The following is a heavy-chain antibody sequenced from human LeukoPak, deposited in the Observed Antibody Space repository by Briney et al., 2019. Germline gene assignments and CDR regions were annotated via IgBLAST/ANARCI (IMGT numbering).Heavy chain of an antibody. V-gene: IGHV3-7*03. CDR3: ARDGFGTGSN. D-gene: IGHD3-16*01. CDR1: GLTFSNYW. Sequence: SGGSLRLSCAASGLTFSNYWMDWVRQAPGKGLEWVANIKQDGSEKNYVDSVKGRFIISRDNAKNSLYLQMNTLGADDTAVYYCARDGFGTGSNWGQGTLVTVSS. CDR2: IKQDGSEK. J-gene: IGHJ4*02.